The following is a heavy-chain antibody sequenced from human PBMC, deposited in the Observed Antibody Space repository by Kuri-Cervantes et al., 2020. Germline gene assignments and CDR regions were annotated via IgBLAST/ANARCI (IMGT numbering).Heavy chain of an antibody. J-gene: IGHJ4*02. Sequence: GESLKISCAASGFTFDDYTMHWVRQAPGKGLEWVSLISWDGGSTYYADSVKGRFTISRDNSKNSLYLQMNSLGTEDTALYYCAKDIEGSSGCLDYWGQGTLVTVSS. CDR2: ISWDGGST. V-gene: IGHV3-43*01. CDR1: GFTFDDYT. CDR3: AKDIEGSSGCLDY. D-gene: IGHD3-22*01.